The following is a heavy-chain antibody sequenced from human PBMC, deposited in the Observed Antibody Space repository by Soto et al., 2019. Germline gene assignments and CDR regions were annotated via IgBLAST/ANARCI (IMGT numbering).Heavy chain of an antibody. J-gene: IGHJ4*02. D-gene: IGHD6-6*01. Sequence: SETLSLTCAVSGGSISTSRYFWGWIRQPPGKGLEWIGSIYYSGSTYYNPSLRTRVTISVDRSKNQFSLKVSSVTAADTAVYDCATLAYGSSRSVGYWGQGTLVTVSS. CDR2: IYYSGST. CDR1: GGSISTSRYF. CDR3: ATLAYGSSRSVGY. V-gene: IGHV4-39*01.